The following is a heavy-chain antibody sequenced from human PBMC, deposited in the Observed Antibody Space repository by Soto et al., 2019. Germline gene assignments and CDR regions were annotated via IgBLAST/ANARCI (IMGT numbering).Heavy chain of an antibody. J-gene: IGHJ6*02. V-gene: IGHV2-5*02. CDR3: ARAKPIFGVVRKYYYYGMDV. CDR2: IYWDDDK. Sequence: ESGPTLVNPTQTLTLTCTFSGFSLSTSGVGVGWIRQPPGKALEWLALIYWDDDKRYSPSLKSRLTITKDTSKNQVVLTMTNMDPVDTATYYCARAKPIFGVVRKYYYYGMDVWGQGTTVTVSS. D-gene: IGHD3-3*01. CDR1: GFSLSTSGVG.